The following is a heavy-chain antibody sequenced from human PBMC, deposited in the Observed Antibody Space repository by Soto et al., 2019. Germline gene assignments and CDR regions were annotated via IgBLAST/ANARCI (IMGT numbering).Heavy chain of an antibody. V-gene: IGHV4-34*01. J-gene: IGHJ4*02. CDR1: GGSFSNYY. Sequence: SETLSLTCAVYGGSFSNYYWSWIRQPPGKGLEWIGEINQSGITNYNPSLKSRVTISEGASKNQFSLKLSSVTAADTAVYYCARGNGIASRPADYWGQGTLVTVS. CDR3: ARGNGIASRPADY. CDR2: INQSGIT. D-gene: IGHD6-13*01.